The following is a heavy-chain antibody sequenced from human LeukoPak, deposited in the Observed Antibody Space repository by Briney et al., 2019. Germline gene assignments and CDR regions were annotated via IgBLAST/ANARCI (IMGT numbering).Heavy chain of an antibody. D-gene: IGHD3-10*01. CDR3: ARAPSGSRSDY. CDR1: GGSISSSSYY. CDR2: IYYSGST. V-gene: IGHV4-39*07. Sequence: SETLSLTCTVSGGSISSSSYYWGWIRQPPGKGLEWIGSIYYSGSTYYNPSLKSRVIISVDTSKNQFSLKLSSVTAADTAVYYCARAPSGSRSDYWGQGTLATVSS. J-gene: IGHJ4*02.